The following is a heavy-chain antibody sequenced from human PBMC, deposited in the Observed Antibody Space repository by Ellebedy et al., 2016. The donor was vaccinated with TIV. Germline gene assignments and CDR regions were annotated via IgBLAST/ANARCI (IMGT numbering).Heavy chain of an antibody. V-gene: IGHV3-74*01. J-gene: IGHJ3*02. CDR2: INSDGSST. D-gene: IGHD4-17*01. CDR3: ARDYGDYTYSDAFDI. CDR1: GFTFSSYW. Sequence: PGGSLRLSCAASGFTFSSYWMHWVRQAPGEGLVWVSRINSDGSSTSYADSVKGRFTISRDNAKNTLYLQMNSLRAEDTAVYYCARDYGDYTYSDAFDIWGQGTMVTVSS.